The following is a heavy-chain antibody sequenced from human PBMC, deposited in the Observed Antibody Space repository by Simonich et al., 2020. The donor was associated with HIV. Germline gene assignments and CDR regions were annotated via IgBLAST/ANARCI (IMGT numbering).Heavy chain of an antibody. D-gene: IGHD3-16*01. CDR1: GYRFTGYY. J-gene: IGHJ4*02. CDR3: ASGMMGFDY. Sequence: QVQLVQSGAEVKKPGASVKVSCKASGYRFTGYYMPWVRQAPGQGLEWMGRINPNIGDTNDAQKFQGRVTMTRDTSISTAYMELSGLRSDDTAVYYCASGMMGFDYWGQGTLVTVSS. V-gene: IGHV1-2*06. CDR2: INPNIGDT.